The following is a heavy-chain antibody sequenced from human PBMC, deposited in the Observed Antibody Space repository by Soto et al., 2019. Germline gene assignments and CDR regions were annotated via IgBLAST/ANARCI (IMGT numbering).Heavy chain of an antibody. CDR3: ARNGWNSSGWGYYYGMDV. D-gene: IGHD6-19*01. V-gene: IGHV4-59*01. CDR1: GGSISSYY. CDR2: IYYSGST. Sequence: SETQSLTCTVSGGSISSYYWSWIRQPPGKGLEWIGYIYYSGSTNYNPSLKSRVTISVDTSKNQFSLKLSSVTAADTAVYYCARNGWNSSGWGYYYGMDVWGQGTTVTVSS. J-gene: IGHJ6*02.